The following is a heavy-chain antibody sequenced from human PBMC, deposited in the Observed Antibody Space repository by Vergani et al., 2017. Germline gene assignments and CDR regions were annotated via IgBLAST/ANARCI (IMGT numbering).Heavy chain of an antibody. V-gene: IGHV1-2*04. D-gene: IGHD3-9*01. CDR1: GYTFTGYY. Sequence: QVQLVQSGAEVKKPGASVKVSCKASGYTFTGYYMHWVRQAPGQGLEWMGWINPNSGGTNYAQKFQGWVTMTRDTSLSTAYMELSRLRSDDTAVYYCARGVGYDILTGYPDAFDIWGQGTMVTVSS. J-gene: IGHJ3*02. CDR2: INPNSGGT. CDR3: ARGVGYDILTGYPDAFDI.